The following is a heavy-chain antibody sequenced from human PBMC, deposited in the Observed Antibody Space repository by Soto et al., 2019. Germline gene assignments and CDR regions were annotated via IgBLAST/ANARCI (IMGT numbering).Heavy chain of an antibody. J-gene: IGHJ5*02. Sequence: QVQLQESGPGLVKPSQTLSLTCTVSGGSISSGGYYWSWIRQHPGTGLEWIGYIYYSGSTYYNPSLKTRVTISVDTSKNQFALKLSSVTAADTAVYSCARQSRSGGTFDPWGQGTLVTVSS. CDR1: GGSISSGGYY. V-gene: IGHV4-31*03. D-gene: IGHD6-19*01. CDR2: IYYSGST. CDR3: ARQSRSGGTFDP.